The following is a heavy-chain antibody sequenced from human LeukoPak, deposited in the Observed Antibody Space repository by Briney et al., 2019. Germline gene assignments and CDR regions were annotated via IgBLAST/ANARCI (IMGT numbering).Heavy chain of an antibody. Sequence: GASVKVSCKASGYTFTSYYMHWVRQAPGQGLEWMGIINPSGGSTSYAQKFQGRVTMTRDTSTSTGYMELSSLRSEDTAVYYCARGRYCSSTSCYTFDYWGQGTLVTVSS. CDR1: GYTFTSYY. CDR3: ARGRYCSSTSCYTFDY. D-gene: IGHD2-2*02. V-gene: IGHV1-46*03. J-gene: IGHJ4*02. CDR2: INPSGGST.